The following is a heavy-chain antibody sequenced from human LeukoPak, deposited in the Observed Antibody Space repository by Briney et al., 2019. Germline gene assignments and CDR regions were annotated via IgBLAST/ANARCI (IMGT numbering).Heavy chain of an antibody. D-gene: IGHD6-19*01. J-gene: IGHJ4*02. CDR1: GGSFSGYY. V-gene: IGHV4-34*01. Sequence: SETLSLTCAVYGGSFSGYYWSWIRQPPGKGLEWIGEINHSGSTNYNPSLKSRVTISVDTSKNQFSLKLSSVTAADTAVYYCARVLSLLAGFDYWGQGTLVTVSS. CDR2: INHSGST. CDR3: ARVLSLLAGFDY.